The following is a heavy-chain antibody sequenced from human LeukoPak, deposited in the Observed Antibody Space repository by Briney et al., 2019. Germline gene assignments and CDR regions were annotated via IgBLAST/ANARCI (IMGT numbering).Heavy chain of an antibody. CDR1: GYSISSGYY. CDR3: ATPRRFGELLY. D-gene: IGHD3-10*01. Sequence: PSETLSLACAVSGYSISSGYYWGWIRQPPGKGLEWIGSIYHSGSTYYNPSLKSRVTISVDTSKNQFSLKLSSVTAADTAVYYCATPRRFGELLYWGQGTLVTGSS. CDR2: IYHSGST. V-gene: IGHV4-38-2*01. J-gene: IGHJ4*02.